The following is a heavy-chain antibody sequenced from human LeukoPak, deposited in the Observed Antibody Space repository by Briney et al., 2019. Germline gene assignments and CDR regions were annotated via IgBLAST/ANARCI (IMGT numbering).Heavy chain of an antibody. CDR2: VYHSGST. V-gene: IGHV4-38-2*02. CDR3: ARAEYYDILTGYYNQSLDY. CDR1: GYSISSGYY. J-gene: IGHJ4*02. D-gene: IGHD3-9*01. Sequence: SETLSLTCTVSGYSISSGYYWGWIRHPPGKGLEWIGSVYHSGSTYYNPSLKSRVTISVDTYKNQFSLKLSSVTAADTAVYYCARAEYYDILTGYYNQSLDYWGQGTLVTVSS.